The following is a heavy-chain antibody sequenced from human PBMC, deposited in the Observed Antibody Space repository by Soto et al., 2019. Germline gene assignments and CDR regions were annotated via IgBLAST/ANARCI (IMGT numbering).Heavy chain of an antibody. V-gene: IGHV1-2*02. D-gene: IGHD2-21*02. J-gene: IGHJ6*02. Sequence: VKVSCKASGYTFTGYYMHWVRQAPGQGLEWMGWINPNSGGTNYAQKFQGRVTMTRDTSISTAYMELSRLRSDDTAVYYCASGVPYCGGDCYLGYYGMDVWGQGTTVTVSS. CDR1: GYTFTGYY. CDR2: INPNSGGT. CDR3: ASGVPYCGGDCYLGYYGMDV.